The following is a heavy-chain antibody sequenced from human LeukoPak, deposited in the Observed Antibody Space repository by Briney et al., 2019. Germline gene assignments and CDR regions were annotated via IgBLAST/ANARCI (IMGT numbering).Heavy chain of an antibody. Sequence: GESLKISCKGSGYSFTSYWIGWVRQMPGKGLEWMGIIYPGDSDTRYSPSFQGQVAISADKSISTAYLQWGSLKASNTAMYYCARGDCSGGSCYSGNWFDPWGQGTLVTVSS. CDR2: IYPGDSDT. CDR1: GYSFTSYW. J-gene: IGHJ5*02. CDR3: ARGDCSGGSCYSGNWFDP. V-gene: IGHV5-51*01. D-gene: IGHD2-15*01.